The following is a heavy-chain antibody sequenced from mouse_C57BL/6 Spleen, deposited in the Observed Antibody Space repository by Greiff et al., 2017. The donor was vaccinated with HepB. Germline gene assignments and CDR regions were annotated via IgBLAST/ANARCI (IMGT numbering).Heavy chain of an antibody. CDR1: GFTFSSYA. Sequence: EVKVEESGGGLVKPGGSLKLSCAASGFTFSSYAMSWVRQTPEKRLEWVATISDGGSYTYYPDNVKGRFTISRDNAKNNLYLQMSHLKSEDTAMYYCARGRLRRGAWFAYWGQGTLVTVSA. V-gene: IGHV5-4*03. J-gene: IGHJ3*01. CDR2: ISDGGSYT. CDR3: ARGRLRRGAWFAY. D-gene: IGHD2-4*01.